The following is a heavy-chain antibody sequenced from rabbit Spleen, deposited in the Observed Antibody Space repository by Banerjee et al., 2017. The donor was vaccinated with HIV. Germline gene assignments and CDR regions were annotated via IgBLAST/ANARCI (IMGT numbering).Heavy chain of an antibody. CDR3: VREAGYGGYGDANL. CDR1: GFSFSSSDY. V-gene: IGHV1S40*01. CDR2: IYGGSGAST. D-gene: IGHD6-1*01. J-gene: IGHJ4*01. Sequence: QSLEESGGGLVKPGASLTLTCKASGFSFSSSDYMCWVRQAPGKGLEWIACIYGGSGASTAYASWAKGRFTISSHNAQNTLYLQLNSLTAADTATYFCVREAGYGGYGDANLWGPGTLVTVS.